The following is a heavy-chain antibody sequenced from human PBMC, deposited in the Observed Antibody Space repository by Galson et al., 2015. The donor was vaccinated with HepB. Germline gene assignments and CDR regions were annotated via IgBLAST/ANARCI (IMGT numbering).Heavy chain of an antibody. D-gene: IGHD4-23*01. V-gene: IGHV1-69*13. CDR2: IISMFGTV. CDR3: ASVASGGSTTVASVDY. J-gene: IGHJ4*02. Sequence: SVKVSCKASGGTFNTYAISWVRQAPGQGLEWMGGIISMFGTVKYAQKFQDRVTITADASTSTAYMELSSLRSEDTAVYYCASVASGGSTTVASVDYWGQGTLVTVSS. CDR1: GGTFNTYA.